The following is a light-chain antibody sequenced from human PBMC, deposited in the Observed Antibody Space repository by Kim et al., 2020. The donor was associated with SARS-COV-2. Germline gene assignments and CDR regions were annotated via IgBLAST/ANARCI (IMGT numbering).Light chain of an antibody. J-gene: IGKJ2*01. V-gene: IGKV1-39*01. CDR3: QQSYSTRYT. Sequence: DIQMTQSPSSLSASVGDRVTITCRASQSISSYLNWYQQKPGKAPKLLIHAASSLQSGVPSRFSGSGSGTDFTLTISSLQPEDFATYYCQQSYSTRYTFGQGTKLEI. CDR1: QSISSY. CDR2: AAS.